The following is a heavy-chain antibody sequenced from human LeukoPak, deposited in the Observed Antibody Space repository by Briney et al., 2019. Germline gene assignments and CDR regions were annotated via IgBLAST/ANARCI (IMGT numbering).Heavy chain of an antibody. CDR2: ISSNGDNT. D-gene: IGHD1-14*01. CDR3: VSRTGY. V-gene: IGHV3-64D*06. Sequence: PGGSLRLSCSVSGFTFSTYGMHWVRQAPGKGREYVSSISSNGDNTYYADSVKGRFTTSRDNSKNLMYLHMSSLSADDRAVYYCVSRTGYWGQGTLVTVS. J-gene: IGHJ4*02. CDR1: GFTFSTYG.